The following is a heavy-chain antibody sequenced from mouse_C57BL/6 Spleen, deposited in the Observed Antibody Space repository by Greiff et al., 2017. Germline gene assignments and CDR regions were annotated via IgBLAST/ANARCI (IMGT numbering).Heavy chain of an antibody. Sequence: QVQLKQSGAELAKPGASVKLSCKASGYTFTSYWMHWVKQRPGQGLEWIGYINPSSGYTKYNQKFKDKATLTADTSSSTAYMQLSSLTYEDSAVYYGASNWDVDDAMDYWGQGTSVTVSS. V-gene: IGHV1-7*01. J-gene: IGHJ4*01. CDR2: INPSSGYT. CDR3: ASNWDVDDAMDY. CDR1: GYTFTSYW. D-gene: IGHD4-1*01.